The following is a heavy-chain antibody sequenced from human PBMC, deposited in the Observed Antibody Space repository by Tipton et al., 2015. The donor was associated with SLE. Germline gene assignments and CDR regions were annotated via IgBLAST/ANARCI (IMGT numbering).Heavy chain of an antibody. Sequence: TLSLTCTVSGDSITSYYCGWIRQSPGKGLEWIGYMYNNERTTYNLSLESRVTMSVETSKNQFTLRLTSVTAADTAVYYCARFHVKSYYEFDCWGQGTLVTVSS. CDR1: GDSITSYY. V-gene: IGHV4-59*01. D-gene: IGHD3-10*01. J-gene: IGHJ4*02. CDR3: ARFHVKSYYEFDC. CDR2: MYNNERT.